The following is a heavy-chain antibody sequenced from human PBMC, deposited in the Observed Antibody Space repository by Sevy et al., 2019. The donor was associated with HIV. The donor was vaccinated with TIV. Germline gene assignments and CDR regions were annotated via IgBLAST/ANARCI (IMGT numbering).Heavy chain of an antibody. CDR1: GFTFSTYS. V-gene: IGHV3-23*01. Sequence: GGSLRLSCAASGFTFSTYSMTWVRQAPGKGLEWVSAISDTGTSTYYTDSVEGRFTIYRDNSKSTVYLHMNSLRAEDTALYYCAKFAGDFPHFDFWGQGTLVTVSS. CDR2: ISDTGTST. CDR3: AKFAGDFPHFDF. J-gene: IGHJ4*02. D-gene: IGHD7-27*01.